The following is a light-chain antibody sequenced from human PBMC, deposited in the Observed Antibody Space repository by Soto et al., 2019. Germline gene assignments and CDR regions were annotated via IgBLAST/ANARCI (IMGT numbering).Light chain of an antibody. CDR3: QQYGSSPGT. Sequence: EIVMTQSPVTLSVSPGERATLSCRASQSVTKNNLNWYQQKPGQAPRLLIYGASIRATGIPDRFSGSGSGTDFALTISRVEPEDFAIYFCQQYGSSPGTFGQGTKVDIK. CDR2: GAS. V-gene: IGKV3-20*01. J-gene: IGKJ1*01. CDR1: QSVTKNN.